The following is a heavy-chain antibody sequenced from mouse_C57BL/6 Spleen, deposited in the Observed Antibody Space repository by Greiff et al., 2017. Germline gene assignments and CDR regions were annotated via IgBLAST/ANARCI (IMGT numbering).Heavy chain of an antibody. D-gene: IGHD2-4*01. Sequence: QVQLQQSGPELVKPGASVKISCKASGYAFSSSWMNWVKQRPGKGLEWIGRIYPGDGDTNYNGKFKGKATLTADQSSSTAYMQRSSLTSEDSAVYFCAREKAYDYPFAYWGQGTLVTVSA. V-gene: IGHV1-82*01. CDR3: AREKAYDYPFAY. CDR2: IYPGDGDT. J-gene: IGHJ3*01. CDR1: GYAFSSSW.